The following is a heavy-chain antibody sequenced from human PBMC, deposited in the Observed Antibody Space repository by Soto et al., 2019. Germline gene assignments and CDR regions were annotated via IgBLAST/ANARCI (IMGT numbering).Heavy chain of an antibody. D-gene: IGHD2-15*01. CDR1: GFTFSSYG. V-gene: IGHV3-33*01. CDR3: AREYGSSGSRGYYGMDV. Sequence: RLSCAASGFTFSSYGMHWVRQAPGKGLEWVAVIWYDGSNKYCADSVKGRFTISRDNSKNTLYLQMNSLRAEDTAVYYCAREYGSSGSRGYYGMDVWGQGTTVTVSS. J-gene: IGHJ6*02. CDR2: IWYDGSNK.